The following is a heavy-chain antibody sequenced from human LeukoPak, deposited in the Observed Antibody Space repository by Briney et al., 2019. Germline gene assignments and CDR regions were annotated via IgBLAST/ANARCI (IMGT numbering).Heavy chain of an antibody. J-gene: IGHJ4*02. CDR2: ISSSSSYI. CDR1: GFTFSSYS. Sequence: GGSLRLSCAASGFTFSSYSMNWVRQAPGKGLEWVSSISSSSSYIYYADSVKGRFTISRDNAKKSLYLQMNSLRAEDTAVYYCAGGRVDIVATSYYFDYWGQGTLVTVSS. V-gene: IGHV3-21*01. D-gene: IGHD5-12*01. CDR3: AGGRVDIVATSYYFDY.